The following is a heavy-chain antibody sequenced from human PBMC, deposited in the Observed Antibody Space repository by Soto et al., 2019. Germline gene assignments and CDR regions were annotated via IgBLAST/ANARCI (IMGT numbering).Heavy chain of an antibody. D-gene: IGHD3-22*01. CDR1: GFTFSSYA. Sequence: GGSLRLSCAASGFTFSSYAMNWVRQAPGKGPEWVSAISGSAATTHFADSVKGRFTISRDNSKNTLYLQMNSLRAEDTAVYYCARDRSYYDSSGSYSPPYWGQGTQVTVSS. J-gene: IGHJ4*02. CDR2: ISGSAATT. CDR3: ARDRSYYDSSGSYSPPY. V-gene: IGHV3-23*01.